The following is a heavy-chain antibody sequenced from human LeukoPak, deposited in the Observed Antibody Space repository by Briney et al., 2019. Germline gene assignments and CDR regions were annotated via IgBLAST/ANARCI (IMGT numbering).Heavy chain of an antibody. CDR2: IYPGDSDT. Sequence: GESLKISCKGSGYSFNSYWIGWVRQMPGKGLEWMGIIYPGDSDTRYSPSFQGQVTISADKSIDTAYLQLSSRKASDTPMYYFARKYCRSSSCYVAFDYWGQGTLVTVSS. J-gene: IGHJ4*02. CDR3: ARKYCRSSSCYVAFDY. D-gene: IGHD2-2*01. CDR1: GYSFNSYW. V-gene: IGHV5-51*01.